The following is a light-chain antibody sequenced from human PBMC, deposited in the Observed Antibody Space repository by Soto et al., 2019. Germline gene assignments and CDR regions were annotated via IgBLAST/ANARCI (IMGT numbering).Light chain of an antibody. V-gene: IGKV1-9*01. Sequence: DIPLTQSPSFLSESVGDRVTIICRASQGISRYLAWYQQKPGKAPKLLIYAASTLQSGVPSRFSGSGSGTEFTLTISSLQPEDFATYYCQQLNSFPITFGQGTRLDIK. CDR3: QQLNSFPIT. J-gene: IGKJ5*01. CDR1: QGISRY. CDR2: AAS.